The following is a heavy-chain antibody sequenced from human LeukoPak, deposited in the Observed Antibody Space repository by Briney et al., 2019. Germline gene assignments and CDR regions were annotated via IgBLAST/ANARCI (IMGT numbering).Heavy chain of an antibody. V-gene: IGHV4-4*07. CDR3: ARLGGNGYCSSTSCYTNWFDP. Sequence: SETLSLTCTVSGGPINNYYWSWILQPAGKGLEWIGRIYTSGSTNYNPSLKSRVTMSVDTSKNQFSLKLSSVTAADTAVYYCARLGGNGYCSSTSCYTNWFDPWGQGTLVTVSS. CDR1: GGPINNYY. D-gene: IGHD2-2*02. J-gene: IGHJ5*02. CDR2: IYTSGST.